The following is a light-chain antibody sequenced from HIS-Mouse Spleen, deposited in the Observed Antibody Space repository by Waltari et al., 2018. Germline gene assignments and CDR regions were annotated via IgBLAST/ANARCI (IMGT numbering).Light chain of an antibody. V-gene: IGLV2-14*03. CDR1: SSDVGGYNY. Sequence: QSALTQPASVSGSPGQSITISCTGTSSDVGGYNYFSWYQQHPGKAPKLMIYDVSNRPSGVSNRFSGSKSGNTDSLTISGLQAEDEADYYCSSYTSSSTLVFGGGTKLTVL. CDR3: SSYTSSSTLV. CDR2: DVS. J-gene: IGLJ2*01.